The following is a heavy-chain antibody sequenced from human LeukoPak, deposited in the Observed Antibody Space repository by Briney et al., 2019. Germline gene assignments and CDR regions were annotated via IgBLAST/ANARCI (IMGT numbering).Heavy chain of an antibody. V-gene: IGHV3-30*03. J-gene: IGHJ5*02. Sequence: SLRLSWAASGFNFSDYGMHWVRQAPGKGLGWVAVISYDGSTKYYADSVKGRFTISRDNAKNSLYLQMNSLRAEDTAVYYCARDQPLGFGELLGWFDPWGQGTLVTVSS. CDR1: GFNFSDYG. CDR2: ISYDGSTK. D-gene: IGHD3-10*01. CDR3: ARDQPLGFGELLGWFDP.